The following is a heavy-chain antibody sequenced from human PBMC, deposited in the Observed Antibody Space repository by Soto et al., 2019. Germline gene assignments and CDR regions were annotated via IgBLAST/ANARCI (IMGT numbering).Heavy chain of an antibody. D-gene: IGHD6-19*01. J-gene: IGHJ4*02. Sequence: QGQLVESGGGLVKPGGSLRLSCAASGFTFSDYYMSWIRQAPGKGLEWISYISSSGNSVKYGESVKGRFTISRDNTKNSLYLQMNSLRADDMAVYYCARDRGKVAGQYFDYWGQGILVTVSS. CDR2: ISSSGNSV. V-gene: IGHV3-11*01. CDR3: ARDRGKVAGQYFDY. CDR1: GFTFSDYY.